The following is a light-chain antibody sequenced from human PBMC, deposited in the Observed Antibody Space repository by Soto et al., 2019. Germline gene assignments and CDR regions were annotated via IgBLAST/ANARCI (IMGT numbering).Light chain of an antibody. CDR1: QRVSSY. CDR3: QQRSSWPLT. J-gene: IGKJ4*01. Sequence: EIVLTQSPATLSLSPGERAALSCRPRQRVSSYLAWYQQKPGQAPRLLFYDASTRATGIPARFSGSGSGTDFTLTISSLQSEDFAVYYCQQRSSWPLTFGGGTKVDIK. CDR2: DAS. V-gene: IGKV3-11*01.